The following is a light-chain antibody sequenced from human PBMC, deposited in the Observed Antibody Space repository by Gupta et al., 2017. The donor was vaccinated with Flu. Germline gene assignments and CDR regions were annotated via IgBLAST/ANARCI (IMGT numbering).Light chain of an antibody. CDR3: QTWGTGIVV. Sequence: QLVLTQSPSASASLAASVKLTCTLSSRHSSYGIAWHQQQPEKGPRYLLRLNSDGSHSKGDGIPNRFSGSSSGAERYLTISSLQSEDEADYYCQTWGTGIVVFGGGTKLTVL. CDR2: LNSDGSH. CDR1: SRHSSYG. V-gene: IGLV4-69*01. J-gene: IGLJ2*01.